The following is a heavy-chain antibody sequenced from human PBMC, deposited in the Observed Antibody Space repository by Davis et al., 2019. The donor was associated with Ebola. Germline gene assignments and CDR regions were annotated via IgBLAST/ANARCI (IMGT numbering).Heavy chain of an antibody. CDR1: GGSISSYY. Sequence: SETLSLTCTVSGGSISSYYWSWIRQPPGKGLEWIGYIYYSGSTNYNPSLKSRVTISLDTSKNQFSLKLSSVTAADTAVYYCARLRYYYDSSAYPHYGMDVWGQGTTVTVSS. J-gene: IGHJ6*02. V-gene: IGHV4-59*01. CDR2: IYYSGST. CDR3: ARLRYYYDSSAYPHYGMDV. D-gene: IGHD3-22*01.